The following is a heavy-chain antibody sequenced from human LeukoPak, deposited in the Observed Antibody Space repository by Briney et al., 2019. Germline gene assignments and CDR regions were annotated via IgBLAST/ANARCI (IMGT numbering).Heavy chain of an antibody. CDR3: ARMWGELRWELLGPAYYNYYGMDV. V-gene: IGHV4-59*01. D-gene: IGHD1-26*01. J-gene: IGHJ6*02. CDR1: GGSISSYY. CDR2: IYYSGST. Sequence: SETLSLTCTVSGGSISSYYWSWIRQPPGKGLEWIGYIYYSGSTNYNPSLKSRVTISVDTSKNQFSLKLSSVTAADTAVYYCARMWGELRWELLGPAYYNYYGMDVWGQGTTVTVSS.